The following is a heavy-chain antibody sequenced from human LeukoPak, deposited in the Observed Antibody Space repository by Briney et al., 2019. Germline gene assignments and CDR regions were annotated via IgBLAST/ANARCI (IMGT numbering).Heavy chain of an antibody. CDR3: AKDRWSSPISSFDI. V-gene: IGHV3-23*01. Sequence: GGSLRLSCAASGFTFNSYAMNWVRQAPGKGLEWVSGISGSSGSTYYADPVKGRFTISRDNSKNTLYLQMNSLRAEDTAVYYCAKDRWSSPISSFDIWGQGTMVTASS. J-gene: IGHJ3*02. CDR1: GFTFNSYA. D-gene: IGHD2/OR15-2a*01. CDR2: ISGSSGST.